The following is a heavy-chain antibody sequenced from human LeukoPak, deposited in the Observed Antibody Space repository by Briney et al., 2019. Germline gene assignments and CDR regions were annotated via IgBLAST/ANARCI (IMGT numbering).Heavy chain of an antibody. D-gene: IGHD3-9*01. CDR1: GDSISNTGSY. J-gene: IGHJ5*02. CDR3: ARNKYDILTGYFRRNNWFDP. V-gene: IGHV4-39*07. CDR2: IFYSGTT. Sequence: SETLSLTCTVSGDSISNTGSYWGWIRQPPGKGLEWIGSIFYSGTTSYNPSLKSRVTISVDTSKNQFSLRLISLTAADTAVYYCARNKYDILTGYFRRNNWFDPWGQGTLVTVSS.